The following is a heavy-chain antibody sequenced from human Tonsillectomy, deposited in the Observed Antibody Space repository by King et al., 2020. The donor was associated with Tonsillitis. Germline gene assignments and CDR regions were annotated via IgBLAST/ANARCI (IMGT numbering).Heavy chain of an antibody. J-gene: IGHJ4*02. D-gene: IGHD1-26*01. CDR2: IFYSGDT. Sequence: VQLQESGPGLVKPSETLSLTCTVSGGSISTYFWSWIRQPPGRGLEWIGYIFYSGDTNYNPSLESRVTISVDTSKNQFSLKLSSVSAADTAVYYFAGGGTYFDSWGQGTLVTVSS. CDR3: AGGGTYFDS. V-gene: IGHV4-59*01. CDR1: GGSISTYF.